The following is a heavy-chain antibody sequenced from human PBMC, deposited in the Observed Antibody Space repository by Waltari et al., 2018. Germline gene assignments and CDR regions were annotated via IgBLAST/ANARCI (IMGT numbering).Heavy chain of an antibody. CDR1: GGSISSHY. CDR2: IYYSGST. D-gene: IGHD2-15*01. Sequence: QVQLQESGPGLVKPSETLSLTCTVSGGSISSHYWSWLRQPPGQALEWIGYIYYSGSTNYNPSLKIRVTISVDTSKNQFSLKLSSVTAADTAVYYCARDAYCSGGSCFYYYYGMDVWGQGTTVTVSS. J-gene: IGHJ6*02. V-gene: IGHV4-59*11. CDR3: ARDAYCSGGSCFYYYYGMDV.